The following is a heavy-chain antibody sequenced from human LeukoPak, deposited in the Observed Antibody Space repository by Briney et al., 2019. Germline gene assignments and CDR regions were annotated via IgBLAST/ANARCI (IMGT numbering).Heavy chain of an antibody. V-gene: IGHV3-23*01. D-gene: IGHD3-10*01. CDR3: AKDGDYYGSGSYYNRVDAFDI. Sequence: GGSLRLSRAASGFTFSSYAMSWVRQAPGKGLEWVSAISGSGGSTYYADSVKGRFTISRDDSKNTLYLQMNSLRAEDTAVYYCAKDGDYYGSGSYYNRVDAFDIWGQGTMVTVSS. CDR1: GFTFSSYA. CDR2: ISGSGGST. J-gene: IGHJ3*02.